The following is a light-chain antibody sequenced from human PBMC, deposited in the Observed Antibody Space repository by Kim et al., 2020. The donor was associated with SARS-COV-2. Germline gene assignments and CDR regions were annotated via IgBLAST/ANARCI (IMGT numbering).Light chain of an antibody. Sequence: QSALTQPPSASGSPGQSVAISCTGTSSDVGAHNYISWYQQHPGKAPKLIIHEVFKRPSGVPDRFSGSKSGNTASLTVSGLPEDEADYYCSSYGARGVFGGGTKLTVL. V-gene: IGLV2-8*01. CDR3: SSYGARGV. CDR1: SSDVGAHNY. J-gene: IGLJ2*01. CDR2: EVF.